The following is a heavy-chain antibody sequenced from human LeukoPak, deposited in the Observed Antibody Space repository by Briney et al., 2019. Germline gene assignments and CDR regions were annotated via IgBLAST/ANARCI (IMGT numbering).Heavy chain of an antibody. CDR3: AKGYSGYDYPTGLDY. CDR1: GFTFSSYA. Sequence: GGSLRLSCAASGFTFSSYAMSWVRQAPGKGLEWVSAISGSGGSTYYADSVKGRFTISRDNSKNTLYLQMNSLRAEDTAVYYCAKGYSGYDYPTGLDYWGQGTLVTVSS. J-gene: IGHJ4*02. CDR2: ISGSGGST. D-gene: IGHD5-12*01. V-gene: IGHV3-23*01.